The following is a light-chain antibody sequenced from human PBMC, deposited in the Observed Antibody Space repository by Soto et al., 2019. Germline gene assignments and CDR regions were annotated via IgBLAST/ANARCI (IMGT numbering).Light chain of an antibody. CDR2: GAS. CDR1: QHVTTTY. CDR3: QQYDSSFT. Sequence: PCERATLSCTASQHVTTTYIAWYQQKFGQAPRLLIYGASTRATGTPDRFTGGGFGTDFTLTISRVEPEDFAVYYCQQYDSSFTFGGGTKV. J-gene: IGKJ4*01. V-gene: IGKV3-20*01.